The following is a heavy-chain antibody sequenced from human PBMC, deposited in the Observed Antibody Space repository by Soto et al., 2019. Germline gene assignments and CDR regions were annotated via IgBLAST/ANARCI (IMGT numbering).Heavy chain of an antibody. V-gene: IGHV3-74*01. CDR3: ARVRYFDWLDQELLDY. CDR2: INSDGSST. D-gene: IGHD3-9*01. J-gene: IGHJ4*02. CDR1: GFTFSSYW. Sequence: GGSLRLSCAASGFTFSSYWMHWVRQAPGKGLVWVSRINSDGSSTSYADSVKGRFTISRDNAKNTLYLQMNSLRAEDTAVYYCARVRYFDWLDQELLDYWGQGTLVTVSS.